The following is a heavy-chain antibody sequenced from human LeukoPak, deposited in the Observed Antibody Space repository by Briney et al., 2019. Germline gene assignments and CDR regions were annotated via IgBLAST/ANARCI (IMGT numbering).Heavy chain of an antibody. V-gene: IGHV4-38-2*02. CDR2: IYHSGDS. J-gene: IGHJ4*02. CDR3: ARAYSPPQWSPFDY. CDR1: GYSITSGYY. D-gene: IGHD6-13*01. Sequence: SETLSLTCTVSGYSITSGYYWGWIRQPPGKGLEWIGTIYHSGDSYYNTSLKSRVTMSVDTSKNEFSLKLSSVTAADTAVYYCARAYSPPQWSPFDYWGQGTLVTVSS.